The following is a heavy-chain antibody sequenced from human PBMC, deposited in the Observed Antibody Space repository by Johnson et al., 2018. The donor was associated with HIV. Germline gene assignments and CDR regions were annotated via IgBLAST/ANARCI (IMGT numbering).Heavy chain of an antibody. CDR3: ARGIGDEYAFDV. D-gene: IGHD2-21*01. CDR1: TFSVSSNS. Sequence: VQLVESGGGVVQPGRSLRLSCAPSTFSVSSNSMTWVRQAPGKGLEWVSVIYATNNTYYGDSVKGRFILSRDNSKNTLYLQMNSLRVEDTALYYCARGIGDEYAFDVWGQGTMVTVSS. V-gene: IGHV3-66*01. J-gene: IGHJ3*01. CDR2: IYATNNT.